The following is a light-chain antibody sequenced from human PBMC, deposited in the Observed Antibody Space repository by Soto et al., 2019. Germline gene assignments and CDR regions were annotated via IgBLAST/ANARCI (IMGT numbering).Light chain of an antibody. CDR1: SSNIGDYNY. Sequence: QSALTQPASVSASPGQSITISCTGTSSNIGDYNYVSWYQQRPGEAPKLILYEVENRPSGISDRFSGSKSGNTAFLTISGLRTEDEADYYCSSYTSTVTLVVFGGGTKLTVL. CDR2: EVE. J-gene: IGLJ2*01. V-gene: IGLV2-14*03. CDR3: SSYTSTVTLVV.